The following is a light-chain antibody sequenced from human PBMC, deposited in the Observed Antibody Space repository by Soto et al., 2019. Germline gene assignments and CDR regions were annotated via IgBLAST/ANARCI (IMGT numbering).Light chain of an antibody. J-gene: IGKJ5*01. CDR2: DTY. Sequence: VMTQSPGTLSASPGSRSTLSCRSSQSVSLHLAWYQQKPGQAPRLLLYDTYTRAAGIPDGCGGSGSGTDFTLTISRLEPEDFAVYYCQQYGSSPQITCGQGTRLEIK. CDR1: QSVSLH. CDR3: QQYGSSPQIT. V-gene: IGKV3-20*01.